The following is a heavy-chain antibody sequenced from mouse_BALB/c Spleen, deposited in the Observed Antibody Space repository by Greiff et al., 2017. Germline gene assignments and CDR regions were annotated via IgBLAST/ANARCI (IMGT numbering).Heavy chain of an antibody. CDR3: ARSRDYGSSYVLDY. V-gene: IGHV1S34*01. J-gene: IGHJ2*01. CDR1: GYSFTGYY. Sequence: LVRPGASVKISCKASGYSFTGYYMHWVKQSHGKSLEWIGYISCYNGATSYNQKFKGKATFTVDTSSSTAYMQFNSLTSEDSAVYYCARSRDYGSSYVLDYWGQGTTLTVSS. CDR2: ISCYNGAT. D-gene: IGHD1-1*01.